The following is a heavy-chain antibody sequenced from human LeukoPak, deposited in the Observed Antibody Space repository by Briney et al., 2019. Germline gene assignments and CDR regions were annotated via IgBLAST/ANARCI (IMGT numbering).Heavy chain of an antibody. V-gene: IGHV3-21*01. J-gene: IGHJ4*02. D-gene: IGHD1-14*01. CDR1: GFTFSSYS. Sequence: GGSLRLSCSASGFTFSSYSMNWVRQAPGKGLEWVSSISSSSSYIYYADSVKGRFTISRDNDKNSLYLQINSLRAEDTAVYYCAREGDGALTYDYWGQGTLVTVSS. CDR2: ISSSSSYI. CDR3: AREGDGALTYDY.